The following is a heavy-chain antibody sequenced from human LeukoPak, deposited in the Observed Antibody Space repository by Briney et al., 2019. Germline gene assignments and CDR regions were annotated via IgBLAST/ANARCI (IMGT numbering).Heavy chain of an antibody. CDR2: ISYDGSNK. CDR1: GFTYSSYA. D-gene: IGHD3-3*01. V-gene: IGHV3-30-3*01. J-gene: IGHJ4*02. Sequence: GGSLRLSCAASGFTYSSYAVHWVRQAPGRGLEWVAVISYDGSNKYYADSVKGRFSISRDNSKNTLYLQMNSLRAEDTAVYYCARRYDGFDYCGQGTLVTVSS. CDR3: ARRYDGFDY.